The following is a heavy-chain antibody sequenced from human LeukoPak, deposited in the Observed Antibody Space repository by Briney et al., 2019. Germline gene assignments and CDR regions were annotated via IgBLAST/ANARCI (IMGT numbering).Heavy chain of an antibody. CDR2: IRHDGSEK. J-gene: IGHJ4*02. D-gene: IGHD3-3*01. V-gene: IGHV3-7*01. CDR3: ATDRGWRTSGYYLYYFEY. CDR1: GFLFPNYF. Sequence: RGSLRLSCAASGFLFPNYFMSWVRQAPGRGLEGVASIRHDGSEKYYVDSVRGRFTISRDNTKNSLYLQMSSLRAEDTAVYYCATDRGWRTSGYYLYYFEYWGQGTLVTFSS.